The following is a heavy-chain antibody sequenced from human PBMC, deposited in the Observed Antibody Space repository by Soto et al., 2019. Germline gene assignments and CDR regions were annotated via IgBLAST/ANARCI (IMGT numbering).Heavy chain of an antibody. J-gene: IGHJ4*02. D-gene: IGHD4-17*01. V-gene: IGHV1-18*01. Sequence: ASVKVSCKASGYTFTSYGISWVRQAPGQGLEWMGWISAYNGNTNYAQKLQGRVTMTTDTSTSTAYMELRSLRSDDTAVYYCAREPPFPPGVRSHYFDYWGQGTLVTVSS. CDR2: ISAYNGNT. CDR3: AREPPFPPGVRSHYFDY. CDR1: GYTFTSYG.